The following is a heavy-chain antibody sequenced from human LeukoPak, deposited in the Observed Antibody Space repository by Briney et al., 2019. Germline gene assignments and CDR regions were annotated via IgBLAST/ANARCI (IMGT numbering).Heavy chain of an antibody. V-gene: IGHV4-59*01. D-gene: IGHD3-10*01. CDR1: GGSISSYY. J-gene: IGHJ6*04. CDR2: IYYSGST. CDR3: AREHRWFGELSLIQSGMDV. Sequence: SETLSLTCTVSGGSISSYYWSWIRQPPGKGLEWIGYIYYSGSTNYNPSLMSRVTISVDTSKNQFSLKLSSVTAADTAVYYCAREHRWFGELSLIQSGMDVWGKGTTVTVSS.